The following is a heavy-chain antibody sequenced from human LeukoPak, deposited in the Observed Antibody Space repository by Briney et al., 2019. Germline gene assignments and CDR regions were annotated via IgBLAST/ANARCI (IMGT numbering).Heavy chain of an antibody. CDR2: IYHSGST. V-gene: IGHV4-30-2*01. CDR1: GVSISSGGYS. CDR3: ARSRTVLLWFGELPYYFDY. J-gene: IGHJ4*02. Sequence: SETLSLTCAVSGVSISSGGYSWSWIRQPPGKGLEWIGYIYHSGSTYYNPSLKSRVTISVDRSKNQFSLKLSSVTAADTAVYYCARSRTVLLWFGELPYYFDYWGQGTLVTVSS. D-gene: IGHD3-10*01.